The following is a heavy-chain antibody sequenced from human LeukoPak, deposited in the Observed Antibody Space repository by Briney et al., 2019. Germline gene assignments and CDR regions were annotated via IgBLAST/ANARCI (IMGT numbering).Heavy chain of an antibody. D-gene: IGHD2-21*02. J-gene: IGHJ4*02. CDR3: ARGDWAPFDY. V-gene: IGHV3-7*01. CDR2: IDQDGGGK. CDR1: GFTFSDYW. Sequence: GGSLRLSCAASGFTFSDYWMNWVRQAPGKGLEWVANIDQDGGGKYYLGSVKGRFTISRDNAKSSLYLQIDSLRAEDTAVYYCARGDWAPFDYWGQGSLLTVSS.